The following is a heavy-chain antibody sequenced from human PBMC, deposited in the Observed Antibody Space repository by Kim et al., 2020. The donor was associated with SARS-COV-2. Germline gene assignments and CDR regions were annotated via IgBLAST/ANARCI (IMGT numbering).Heavy chain of an antibody. V-gene: IGHV3-21*01. CDR2: ISSSSSYI. D-gene: IGHD4-17*01. CDR3: ASGDDYGDTTGGY. CDR1: GFTFSSYS. J-gene: IGHJ4*02. Sequence: GGSLRLSCAASGFTFSSYSMNWVRQAPGKGLEWVSSISSSSSYIYYAVSVKGRFTISRDNAKNSLYLQMNSLRAEDTAVYYCASGDDYGDTTGGYWGQGT.